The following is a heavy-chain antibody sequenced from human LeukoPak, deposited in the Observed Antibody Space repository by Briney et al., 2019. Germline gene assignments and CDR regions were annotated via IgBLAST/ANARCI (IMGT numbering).Heavy chain of an antibody. Sequence: TSETLSLTCTVSGDSISSSSYYWGWIRQPPGKGLEWVASIYHSGSTFYNPSLKSRVTISVDTSKNQFSLKLSSVTAADTAVYYCARLGGYCGGSSCYWLDYWGQGTLVTVSA. D-gene: IGHD2-15*01. CDR3: ARLGGYCGGSSCYWLDY. CDR1: GDSISSSSYY. CDR2: IYHSGST. J-gene: IGHJ4*02. V-gene: IGHV4-39*01.